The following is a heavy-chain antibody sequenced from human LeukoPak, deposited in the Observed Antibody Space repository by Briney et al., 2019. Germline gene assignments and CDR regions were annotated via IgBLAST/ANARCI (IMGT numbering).Heavy chain of an antibody. J-gene: IGHJ4*02. CDR3: ARVGCSSTSCYKGIDY. CDR2: IRYVGSNK. V-gene: IGHV3-30*02. Sequence: GGSLRLSCAASGFTFSSYGMHWVRQAPGKGLEWVAFIRYVGSNKYYADSVKGRFTISRDNSKNTLYLQMNSLRAEDTALYYCARVGCSSTSCYKGIDYWGQGTLVTVSS. D-gene: IGHD2-2*02. CDR1: GFTFSSYG.